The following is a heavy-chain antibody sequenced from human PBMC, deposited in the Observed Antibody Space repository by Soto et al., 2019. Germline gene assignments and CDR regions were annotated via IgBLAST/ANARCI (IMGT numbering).Heavy chain of an antibody. CDR3: ARVPGYDYVWGSYRPFDY. V-gene: IGHV1-18*04. D-gene: IGHD3-16*02. Sequence: QVQLVQSGAEVKKPGASVKVSYKASGYTFTSYGISWVRQAPGQGLEWMGWISAYNGNTNYAQKLQGRVTMTTDTSTSTAYMELRSLRSDDTAVYYCARVPGYDYVWGSYRPFDYWGQGTLVTVSS. J-gene: IGHJ4*02. CDR1: GYTFTSYG. CDR2: ISAYNGNT.